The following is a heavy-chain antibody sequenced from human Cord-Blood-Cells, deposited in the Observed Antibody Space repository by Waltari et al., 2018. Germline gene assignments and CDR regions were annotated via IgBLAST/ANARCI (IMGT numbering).Heavy chain of an antibody. CDR1: GYTFTGYY. J-gene: IGHJ2*01. CDR3: ALSSSISGYFDL. Sequence: QVQLVQSGAEVKKPGASVKVSCKASGYTFTGYYMHWVRQAPGKGLEWMGWINPNSGGTNYAQKVQGRVTMTRDTSISTAYMELSRLRSDDTAVYYCALSSSISGYFDLWGRGTLVTVSS. V-gene: IGHV1-2*02. CDR2: INPNSGGT. D-gene: IGHD3-16*02.